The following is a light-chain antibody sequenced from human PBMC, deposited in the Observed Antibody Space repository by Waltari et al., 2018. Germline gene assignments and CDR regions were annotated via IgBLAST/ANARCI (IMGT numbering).Light chain of an antibody. Sequence: DIQMTQSPSSVSASVGDRVTITCRASQCIRSWLAWFQQKPGTAPKLLIYASSILQSGVPSRFSGSGSGTDFTLTISSLQAEDSAIYYCQQANTFPITFGQGTRLEIK. J-gene: IGKJ5*01. CDR3: QQANTFPIT. CDR1: QCIRSW. V-gene: IGKV1-12*01. CDR2: ASS.